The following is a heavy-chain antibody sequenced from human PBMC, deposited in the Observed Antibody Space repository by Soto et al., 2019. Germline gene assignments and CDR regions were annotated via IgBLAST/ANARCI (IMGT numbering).Heavy chain of an antibody. D-gene: IGHD3-3*01. Sequence: SQTLSLTCAISGDSVSSNSAAWNWIRQSPSRGLEWLGRTYYRSKWYNDYAVSVKSRITINPDTSKNQFSLQLNSVTPEDTAVYYCARVLSGEKTYYDFWSGYHNWFDPWGQGTLVTVS. CDR2: TYYRSKWYN. CDR3: ARVLSGEKTYYDFWSGYHNWFDP. J-gene: IGHJ5*02. V-gene: IGHV6-1*01. CDR1: GDSVSSNSAA.